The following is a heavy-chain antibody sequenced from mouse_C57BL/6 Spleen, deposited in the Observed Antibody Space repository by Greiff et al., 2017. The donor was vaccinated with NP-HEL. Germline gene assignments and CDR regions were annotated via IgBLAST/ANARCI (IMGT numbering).Heavy chain of an antibody. D-gene: IGHD1-1*01. Sequence: QVQLQQSGAELAKPGASVKLSCKASGYTFTSYWMHWVKQRPGQGLEWIGYINPSSGYTKYNQKFKDKATLTADKSSSTAYMQLSSLTYEDSAVYDCARRFITTVVATDYYAMDYWGQGTSVTVSS. J-gene: IGHJ4*01. V-gene: IGHV1-7*01. CDR1: GYTFTSYW. CDR2: INPSSGYT. CDR3: ARRFITTVVATDYYAMDY.